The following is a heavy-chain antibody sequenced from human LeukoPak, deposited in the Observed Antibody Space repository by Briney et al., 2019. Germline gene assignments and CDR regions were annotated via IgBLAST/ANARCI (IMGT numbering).Heavy chain of an antibody. CDR3: AKVVAAAHYYYGMDV. J-gene: IGHJ6*02. D-gene: IGHD6-13*01. CDR2: ISGSGGST. V-gene: IGHV3-23*01. Sequence: GGSLRLSCAASGFTFSSYAMSWVRQAPGKGLEWVSAISGSGGSTYYADSVKGRFTISRDNSKNTLYLQMNSPRAEDTAVYYCAKVVAAAHYYYGMDVWGQGTTVTVSS. CDR1: GFTFSSYA.